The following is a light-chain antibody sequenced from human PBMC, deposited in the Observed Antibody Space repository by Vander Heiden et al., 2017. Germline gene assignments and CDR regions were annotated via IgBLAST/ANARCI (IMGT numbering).Light chain of an antibody. CDR2: KAS. V-gene: IGKV1-5*03. CDR1: KRISSW. J-gene: IGKJ1*01. CDR3: QQYNSYPWT. Sequence: DIQMTQSPSTLSASVGDRVTITCRASKRISSWLAWYQQKPGKAPKLLICKASSLESGVPSRFSGSGSGTEFTLTISSLQPDDFATYYCQQYNSYPWTFGQGTKVEIK.